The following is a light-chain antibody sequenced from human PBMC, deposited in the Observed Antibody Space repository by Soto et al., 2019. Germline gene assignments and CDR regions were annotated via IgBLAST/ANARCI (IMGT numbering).Light chain of an antibody. J-gene: IGKJ1*01. CDR1: QSVSSSY. V-gene: IGKV3-20*01. CDR2: GAS. Sequence: EIVLTQSPGPLSLSPGERATLSCRASQSVSSSYLAWYQQKPGQAHRLLIYGASSRATGIPDRFSGSGSGTDFTLTISRLEPEDFAVYYCQQYGSSPLTFGQGTKVEIK. CDR3: QQYGSSPLT.